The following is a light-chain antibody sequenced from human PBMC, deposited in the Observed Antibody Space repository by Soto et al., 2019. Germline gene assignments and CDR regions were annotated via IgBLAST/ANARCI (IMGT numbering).Light chain of an antibody. J-gene: IGKJ3*01. CDR2: KAS. CDR3: QQYNSYSQFT. V-gene: IGKV1-5*03. Sequence: DIQMTQSPSTLSASVGDRVTITCRASQSIKNWLAWYQQKPGEAPKLLIYKASTLESGVPSRCSGSGSGTEFTLTISRVQPDDVATYHCQQYNSYSQFTFGPGTKVDIK. CDR1: QSIKNW.